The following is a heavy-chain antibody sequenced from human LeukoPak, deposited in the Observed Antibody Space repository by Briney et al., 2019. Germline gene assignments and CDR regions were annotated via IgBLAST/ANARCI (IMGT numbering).Heavy chain of an antibody. CDR3: ARHLYSSGWYFDY. V-gene: IGHV3-48*03. Sequence: GGSLRLSCAASGFTFSSYAINWVRHAPGKGLEWVSYISDSGTTIYYADSVKGRFTVSRDNARNSRFLQMSSLRPEDTAVYYCARHLYSSGWYFDYWGQGTLVTVSS. CDR2: ISDSGTTI. CDR1: GFTFSSYA. D-gene: IGHD6-19*01. J-gene: IGHJ4*02.